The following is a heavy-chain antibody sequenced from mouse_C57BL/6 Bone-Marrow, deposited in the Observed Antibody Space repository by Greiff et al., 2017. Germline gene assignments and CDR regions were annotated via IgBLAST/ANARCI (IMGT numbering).Heavy chain of an antibody. D-gene: IGHD3-2*01. J-gene: IGHJ2*01. V-gene: IGHV3-6*01. CDR2: ISYDGSN. Sequence: ESGPGLVKPSQSLSLTCSVTGYSITSGYYWNWIRQFPGNKLEWMGYISYDGSNNYNPSLKNRISITRDTSKNQFFLKLNSVTTEDTATYYCARRQLGPYFDYWGQGTTLTVSS. CDR1: GYSITSGYY. CDR3: ARRQLGPYFDY.